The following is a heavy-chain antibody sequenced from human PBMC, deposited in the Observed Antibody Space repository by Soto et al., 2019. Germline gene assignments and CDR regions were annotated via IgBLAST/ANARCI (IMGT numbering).Heavy chain of an antibody. Sequence: SETLSLTCAVYGGSFSGYYWSWIRQPPGKGLEWIGEINHSGSTNYNPSLKSRVTISVDTSKNQFSLKLSSVAAADTAVYYCAALGTCFDPWGQGTLVTVSS. J-gene: IGHJ5*02. CDR1: GGSFSGYY. CDR2: INHSGST. CDR3: AALGTCFDP. V-gene: IGHV4-34*01.